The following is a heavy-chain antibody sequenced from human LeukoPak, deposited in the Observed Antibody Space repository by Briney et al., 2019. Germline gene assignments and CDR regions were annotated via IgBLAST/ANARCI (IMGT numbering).Heavy chain of an antibody. CDR3: ARDRGLRSDAFDI. CDR2: ISGSGGST. CDR1: GFTFSSYA. V-gene: IGHV3-23*01. D-gene: IGHD5-12*01. J-gene: IGHJ3*02. Sequence: GGSLRLSCAASGFTFSSYAMSWVRQAPGKGLEWVSAISGSGGSTYYADSVKGRFTISRDNSKNSLYLQMNSLRAEDTAVYYCARDRGLRSDAFDIWGQGTMVTVSS.